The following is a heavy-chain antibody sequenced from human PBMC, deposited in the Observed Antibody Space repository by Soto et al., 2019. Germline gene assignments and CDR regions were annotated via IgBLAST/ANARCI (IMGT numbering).Heavy chain of an antibody. CDR3: ARAHDFWGGRQQPIDS. Sequence: SETRSLTCAVSGGSFSGFYWTWIRQSPWKGLEWLGDIDHVGITNYKPSLKSRVSIPVDTSKSQFSMKLSSVTAADTAVYYCARAHDFWGGRQQPIDSWGEVNLVT. J-gene: IGHJ4*02. V-gene: IGHV4-34*01. CDR2: IDHVGIT. CDR1: GGSFSGFY. D-gene: IGHD3-3*01.